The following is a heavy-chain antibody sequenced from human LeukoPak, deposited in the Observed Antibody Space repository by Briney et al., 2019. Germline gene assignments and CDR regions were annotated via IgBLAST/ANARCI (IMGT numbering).Heavy chain of an antibody. CDR1: GFRFNTYE. Sequence: SGGSLRLSCAASGFRFNTYEMNWVRQAPGKGLEWIAYISVGGSDEDYADSVKGRFTISRDNAKNSLFLQMNSLRVEDTAVYCCARDVGFNNGWPAWGQGTLVTVSS. V-gene: IGHV3-48*03. J-gene: IGHJ5*02. D-gene: IGHD6-19*01. CDR3: ARDVGFNNGWPA. CDR2: ISVGGSDE.